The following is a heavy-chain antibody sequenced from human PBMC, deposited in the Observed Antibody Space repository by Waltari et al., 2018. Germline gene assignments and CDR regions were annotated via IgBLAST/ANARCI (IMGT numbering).Heavy chain of an antibody. D-gene: IGHD3-22*01. CDR3: ARGSGYYYDSSGFDY. Sequence: EVQLVESGGGLVQPGGSLRLSCAASGFTFSSYWMHWVRQAPGKGLVWVSRINRDGSSTSYADSVKGRFTISRDNAKNTLYLQMNSLRAEDTAVYYCARGSGYYYDSSGFDYWGQGTLVIVSS. CDR2: INRDGSST. CDR1: GFTFSSYW. J-gene: IGHJ4*02. V-gene: IGHV3-74*01.